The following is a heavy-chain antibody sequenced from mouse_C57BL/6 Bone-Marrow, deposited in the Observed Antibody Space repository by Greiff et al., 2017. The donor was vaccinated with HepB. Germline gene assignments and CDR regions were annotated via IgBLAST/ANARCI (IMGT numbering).Heavy chain of an antibody. CDR3: ARDEGDGWYFDV. D-gene: IGHD2-3*01. Sequence: EVKLVESGGGLVQSGRSLRLSCATSGFTFSDFYMEWVRQAPGKGLEWIAASRNKANDYTTEYSASVKGRFIVSRDTSQSILYLQMNALRAEDTAIYYCARDEGDGWYFDVWGTGTTVTVSS. CDR1: GFTFSDFY. J-gene: IGHJ1*03. CDR2: SRNKANDYTT. V-gene: IGHV7-1*01.